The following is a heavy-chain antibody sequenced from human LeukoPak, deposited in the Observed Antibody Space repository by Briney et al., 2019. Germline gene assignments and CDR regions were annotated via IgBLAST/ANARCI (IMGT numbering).Heavy chain of an antibody. CDR3: AKDRTYHSDFSAYYFSPPLQQY. J-gene: IGHJ4*02. D-gene: IGHD3-22*01. V-gene: IGHV3-23*01. CDR1: GFNFSNYA. CDR2: IFNTGST. Sequence: PGGSLRLSCAASGFNFSNYAMSWVRQAPGKGLEWVSSIFNTGSTYYADSVKGRVTISRDNSRNMVYLQMNSLRAEDTAVYYCAKDRTYHSDFSAYYFSPPLQQYWGQGTLVTVSS.